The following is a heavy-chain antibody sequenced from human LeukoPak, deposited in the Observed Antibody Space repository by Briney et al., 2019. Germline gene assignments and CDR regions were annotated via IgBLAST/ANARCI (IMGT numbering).Heavy chain of an antibody. CDR1: GYTFTGYY. J-gene: IGHJ5*02. V-gene: IGHV1-2*02. CDR2: INPNSGGT. CDR3: ARDGGYSSSWYYWFDP. D-gene: IGHD6-13*01. Sequence: ASVKVSCKASGYTFTGYYMHWARQAPGQGLEWMGWINPNSGGTNYAQKFQGRVIMTRDTSISTAYMELSRLRSDDTAVYYCARDGGYSSSWYYWFDPWGQGTLVTVSS.